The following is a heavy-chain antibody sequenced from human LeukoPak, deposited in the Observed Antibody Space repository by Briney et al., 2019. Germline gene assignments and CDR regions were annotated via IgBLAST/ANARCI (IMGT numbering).Heavy chain of an antibody. CDR3: VRSAPTLGYCSTSSCSYWSFDL. Sequence: SETLSLTCTVSGVSINSNTYYWGWVRQPPGKGLEWIASFYYTATTYYNPSLKRRVNISIDTSKNQFSLKLMSVTATDTAVYYCVRSAPTLGYCSTSSCSYWSFDLWAAAPWSLSPQ. CDR1: GVSINSNTYY. J-gene: IGHJ2*01. D-gene: IGHD2-2*01. V-gene: IGHV4-39*07. CDR2: FYYTATT.